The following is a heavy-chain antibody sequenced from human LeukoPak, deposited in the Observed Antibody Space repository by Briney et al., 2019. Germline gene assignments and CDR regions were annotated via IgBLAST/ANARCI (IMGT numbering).Heavy chain of an antibody. D-gene: IGHD6-6*01. CDR3: AKDHLYSSSSYFDY. CDR2: ISGSGGST. Sequence: GGSLRLSCAASGFTFSSYAMSWVRQAPGKGLEWVSAISGSGGSTYYADSAKGRFTISRDNSKNTLYLQMNSLRAEDTAVYYCAKDHLYSSSSYFDYWGQGTLVTVSS. J-gene: IGHJ4*02. V-gene: IGHV3-23*01. CDR1: GFTFSSYA.